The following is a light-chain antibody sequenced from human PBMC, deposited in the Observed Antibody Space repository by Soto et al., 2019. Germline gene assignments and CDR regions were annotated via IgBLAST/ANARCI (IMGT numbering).Light chain of an antibody. CDR2: DAS. Sequence: EIVLTQSPAPLSVSPGERATLSCRASQNVSSYLAWYQHKLGQAPRLLIYDASNRATGVPARFSGSGSGTDFTLTIISLEAEDFAVYYCQQRYVWPSFGQGPKLEIK. CDR3: QQRYVWPS. J-gene: IGKJ2*01. V-gene: IGKV3-11*01. CDR1: QNVSSY.